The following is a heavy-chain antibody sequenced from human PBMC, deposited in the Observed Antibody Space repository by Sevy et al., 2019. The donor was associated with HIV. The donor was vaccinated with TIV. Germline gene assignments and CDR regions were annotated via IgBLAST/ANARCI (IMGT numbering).Heavy chain of an antibody. V-gene: IGHV1-46*01. CDR2: INPSGGST. CDR3: ARWSGGYSGWFDP. CDR1: GYSFTSYF. Sequence: ASVKVSCKASGYSFTSYFVYWVRQAPGQGLEWMGMINPSGGSTSSAQKFQGRVTMTRDTSTSTVYMELSSLRSEDTAVYYCARWSGGYSGWFDPWGQGTLVTVSS. J-gene: IGHJ5*02. D-gene: IGHD2-21*02.